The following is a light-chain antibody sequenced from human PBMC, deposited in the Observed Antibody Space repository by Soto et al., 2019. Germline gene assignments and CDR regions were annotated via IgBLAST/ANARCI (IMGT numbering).Light chain of an antibody. Sequence: EIVMTQSPATLSVSPGERATLSCRASQSVSSNLAWYQQTPGQAPRLLIYGASTRATGIPARVSGSGSGTEFTLTLSSLQSEDFAVYYCQQYNNWPLTFGGGTKVEIK. J-gene: IGKJ4*01. V-gene: IGKV3-15*01. CDR2: GAS. CDR3: QQYNNWPLT. CDR1: QSVSSN.